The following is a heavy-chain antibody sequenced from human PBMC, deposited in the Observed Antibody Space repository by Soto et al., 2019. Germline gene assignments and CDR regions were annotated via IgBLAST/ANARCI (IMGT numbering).Heavy chain of an antibody. CDR3: AIARAYSSDWAVTPFAY. Sequence: EMQLLESGGGLVQPGGSLRLSCAASGFTFSNFAMSWVRQAPGKGLEWVSLISGSGASTSYADSVKGRFTVSRDNSRNTLYLHMTALRADDTAVYYCAIARAYSSDWAVTPFAYWGQGTLVTVSS. J-gene: IGHJ4*02. D-gene: IGHD6-19*01. CDR1: GFTFSNFA. V-gene: IGHV3-23*01. CDR2: ISGSGAST.